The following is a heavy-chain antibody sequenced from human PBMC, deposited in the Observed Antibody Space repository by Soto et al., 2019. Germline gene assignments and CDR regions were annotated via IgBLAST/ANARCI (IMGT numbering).Heavy chain of an antibody. J-gene: IGHJ4*02. Sequence: PSQTLSLTCAISGDSVSSNSAAWNWIRQSPSRGLEWLGRTYYRSKWYNDYAVSVKSRITINPDTSKNQFSLQLNSVTPEDTAVYYCARDPLSSSSGNHYFDYWGQGTLVTVSS. CDR3: ARDPLSSSSGNHYFDY. D-gene: IGHD6-6*01. V-gene: IGHV6-1*01. CDR1: GDSVSSNSAA. CDR2: TYYRSKWYN.